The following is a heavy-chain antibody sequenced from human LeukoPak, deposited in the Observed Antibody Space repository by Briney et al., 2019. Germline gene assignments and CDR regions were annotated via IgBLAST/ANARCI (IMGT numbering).Heavy chain of an antibody. D-gene: IGHD4/OR15-4a*01. V-gene: IGHV3-23*01. Sequence: SCKASGGTFSDYAMIWVRQAPGKGLEWVSVISVSDDTTNYADSVKGRFTLSRDNSKNMLYLQMNNLRAEDTAIYYCAKLLTARTRGLFDYWGQGTLVTVSS. J-gene: IGHJ4*02. CDR2: ISVSDDTT. CDR3: AKLLTARTRGLFDY. CDR1: GGTFSDYA.